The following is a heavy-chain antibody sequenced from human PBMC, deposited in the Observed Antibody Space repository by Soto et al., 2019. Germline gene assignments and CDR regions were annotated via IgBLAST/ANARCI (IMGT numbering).Heavy chain of an antibody. D-gene: IGHD3-22*01. Sequence: SETLSLTCTVSGGSISSGGYYWSWIRQHPGKGLEWIGYIYYSGSTHYNPSLKSRVTISVDTSKNQFSLKLSSVTAADTAVYYCIGGSSGYQSFDYWGQGTLVTVSS. V-gene: IGHV4-31*03. CDR1: GGSISSGGYY. CDR2: IYYSGST. CDR3: IGGSSGYQSFDY. J-gene: IGHJ4*02.